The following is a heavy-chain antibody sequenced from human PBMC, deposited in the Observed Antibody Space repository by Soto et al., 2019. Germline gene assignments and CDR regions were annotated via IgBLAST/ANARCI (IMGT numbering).Heavy chain of an antibody. CDR2: ISCYNGKT. CDR3: ARDAPPPELRFLEWHNYDYNGMDV. V-gene: IGHV1-18*01. J-gene: IGHJ6*02. CDR1: GYSFTAYG. D-gene: IGHD3-3*01. Sequence: QVQVVQSGDEVKETGASVRVPCKTSGYSFTAYGISWVRQAPGQGLEWMGWISCYNGKTKYAQKVQGRVTMTTDTSTSTVYMAVRSLRSDDTAMYYCARDAPPPELRFLEWHNYDYNGMDVWGQGTTVTVSS.